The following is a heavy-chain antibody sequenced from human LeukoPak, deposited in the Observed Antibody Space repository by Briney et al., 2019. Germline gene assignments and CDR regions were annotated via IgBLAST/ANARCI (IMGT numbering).Heavy chain of an antibody. D-gene: IGHD3-22*01. Sequence: SETLSLTFTVSGGSISSSSYYWGWIRQPPGKGLEWIGSIYYSGSTYYNPSLKSRVTISVDTSKNQFSLKLSSVTAADTAVYYCASYDSSGYAEYYFDYWGQGTLVTVSS. CDR3: ASYDSSGYAEYYFDY. CDR2: IYYSGST. V-gene: IGHV4-39*01. J-gene: IGHJ4*02. CDR1: GGSISSSSYY.